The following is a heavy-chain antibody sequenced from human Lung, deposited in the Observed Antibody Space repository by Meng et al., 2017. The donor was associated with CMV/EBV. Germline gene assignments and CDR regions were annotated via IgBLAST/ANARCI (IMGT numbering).Heavy chain of an antibody. CDR1: GSSFGNYG. D-gene: IGHD6-13*01. Sequence: SXXVSXKASGSSFGNYGISWVRQAPGQGLEWMGVIIPIIGITKYAQRFQGRVTITADTSTSTAYMELSSLRSEDTAMYYCARERDSSSWFDGYWGQGKVVNGAS. CDR3: ARERDSSSWFDGY. V-gene: IGHV1-69*10. CDR2: IIPIIGIT. J-gene: IGHJ4*02.